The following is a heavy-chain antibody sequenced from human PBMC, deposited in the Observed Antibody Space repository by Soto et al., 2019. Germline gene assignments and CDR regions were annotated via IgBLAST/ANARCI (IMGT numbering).Heavy chain of an antibody. CDR3: ARDPAIYSGKFDYGLDV. CDR2: IGTSGKTI. J-gene: IGHJ6*02. D-gene: IGHD4-4*01. Sequence: GGSLRLSCAFSGFTFSSYEMDWVRHAPGKGLDWVSYIGTSGKTIYYADSVMGRFTISRYNAKNSLCLQMNSLRAEDTAVYFCARDPAIYSGKFDYGLDVWGRGTTVTVS. CDR1: GFTFSSYE. V-gene: IGHV3-48*03.